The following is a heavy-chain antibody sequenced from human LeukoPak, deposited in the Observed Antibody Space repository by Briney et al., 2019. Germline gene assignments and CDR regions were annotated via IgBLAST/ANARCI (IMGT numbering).Heavy chain of an antibody. Sequence: PSETLSLTCAVYGGSFSGYYWSWIRQPPGKGLEWIGEINHSGSTNYNPSLKSRVTISVDTSKNQFSLKLSSVTAADTAVYYCARGSAILWFGELLTYWFDPWGQGTLVTVSS. CDR3: ARGSAILWFGELLTYWFDP. V-gene: IGHV4-34*01. CDR2: INHSGST. D-gene: IGHD3-10*01. CDR1: GGSFSGYY. J-gene: IGHJ5*02.